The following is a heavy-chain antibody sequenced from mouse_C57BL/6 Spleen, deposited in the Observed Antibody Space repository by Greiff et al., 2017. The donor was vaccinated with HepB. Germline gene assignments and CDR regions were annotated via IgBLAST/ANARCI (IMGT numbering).Heavy chain of an antibody. CDR2: IHPNSGST. Sequence: VKLQQPGAELVKPGASVKLSCKASGYTFTSYWMHWVKQRPGQGLEWIGMIHPNSGSTNYNEKFKSKATLTVDKSSSTAYMQLSSLTSEDSAVYYCASPKSNYGDYWGQGTTLTVSS. J-gene: IGHJ2*01. CDR1: GYTFTSYW. D-gene: IGHD2-5*01. V-gene: IGHV1-64*01. CDR3: ASPKSNYGDY.